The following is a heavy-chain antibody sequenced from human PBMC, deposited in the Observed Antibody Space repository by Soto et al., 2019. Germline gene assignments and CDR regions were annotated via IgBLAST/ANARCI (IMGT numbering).Heavy chain of an antibody. V-gene: IGHV4-39*01. CDR2: MFYSGAT. D-gene: IGHD3-16*01. J-gene: IGHJ4*02. CDR1: GGSISSNSYY. CDR3: ARHAAYDSVWGKSDGSDY. Sequence: QLQESGPGLLKPSETLSLACTVSGGSISSNSYYWVWIRQPPGKGLEWIGSMFYSGATYHNPSLQSRVTISVDTSKNQFSLHLSSVTAADTAGYYCARHAAYDSVWGKSDGSDYWGQGTLVTVSS.